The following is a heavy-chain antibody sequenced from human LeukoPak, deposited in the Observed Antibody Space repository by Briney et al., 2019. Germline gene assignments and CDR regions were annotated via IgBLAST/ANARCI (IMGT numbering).Heavy chain of an antibody. D-gene: IGHD5-12*01. CDR2: TKNDGSDK. Sequence: GGSLRLSCGASGFIFSAAWMTWVRQAPGKGLEWVATTKNDGSDKYYVDSVKGRFTLSRDNAKNSVYLQMNSLRVEDTAVYYCVNLGYSDGGQGTLVTVSS. J-gene: IGHJ4*02. CDR3: VNLGYSD. V-gene: IGHV3-7*01. CDR1: GFIFSAAW.